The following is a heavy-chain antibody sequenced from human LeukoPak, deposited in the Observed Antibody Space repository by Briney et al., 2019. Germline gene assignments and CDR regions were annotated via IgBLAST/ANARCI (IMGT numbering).Heavy chain of an antibody. Sequence: SETLSLTCTVSGGSISNYYWSWIRQPAGKGLEWIGRIYTSGSTNYNPSLKSRVTMSVDTSKNQFSLKLSSVTAADTAVYYCARDRITMVRANWFDPWGQGTLVTVSS. CDR1: GGSISNYY. V-gene: IGHV4-4*07. CDR2: IYTSGST. D-gene: IGHD3-10*01. J-gene: IGHJ5*02. CDR3: ARDRITMVRANWFDP.